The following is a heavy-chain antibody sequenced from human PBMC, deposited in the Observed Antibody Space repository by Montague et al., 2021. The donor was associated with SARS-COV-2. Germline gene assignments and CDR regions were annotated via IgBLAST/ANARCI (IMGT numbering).Heavy chain of an antibody. Sequence: SETLSLTCTVSGGSVSSYYWSWIRQPPGKGLEWIGNFDHSGDTKYNPSLKSRATISVDNSKNQFALRLHSVTAADTAAYYCARGRTGTTFYYYYYYGMDVWGRGTTVTVSS. V-gene: IGHV4-59*02. D-gene: IGHD1-7*01. CDR1: GGSVSSYY. CDR2: FDHSGDT. CDR3: ARGRTGTTFYYYYYYGMDV. J-gene: IGHJ6*02.